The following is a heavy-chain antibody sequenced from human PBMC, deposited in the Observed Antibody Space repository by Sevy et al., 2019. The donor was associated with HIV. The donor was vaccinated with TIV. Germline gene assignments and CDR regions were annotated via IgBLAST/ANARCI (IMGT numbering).Heavy chain of an antibody. CDR2: ISGTDSTI. D-gene: IGHD6-6*01. CDR3: AMNIAALPGYYYGMDV. V-gene: IGHV3-48*01. J-gene: IGHJ6*02. Sequence: GGSLRLSCAASGFTFRSYSFNWVRQAPGKGLEWLSYISGTDSTIYYADSVKGRLTISRDNAKSSLYLQMNSLRAEDTAVYFCAMNIAALPGYYYGMDVWGQGTTVTVSS. CDR1: GFTFRSYS.